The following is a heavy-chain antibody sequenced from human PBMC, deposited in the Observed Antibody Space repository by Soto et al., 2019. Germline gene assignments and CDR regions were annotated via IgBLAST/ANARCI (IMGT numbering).Heavy chain of an antibody. V-gene: IGHV1-3*01. CDR3: ARAAGIAVAGIAYFQH. Sequence: GASVKVSCKASGYTFTSYAMHWVRQAPGQRLEWMGWINAGNGNTKYSQKFQGRVTITRDTSASTAYMELSSLRSEDTAVYYCARAAGIAVAGIAYFQHWGQGTLVTVS. D-gene: IGHD6-19*01. J-gene: IGHJ1*01. CDR2: INAGNGNT. CDR1: GYTFTSYA.